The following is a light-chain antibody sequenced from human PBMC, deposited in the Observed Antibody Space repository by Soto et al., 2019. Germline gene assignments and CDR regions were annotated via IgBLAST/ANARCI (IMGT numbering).Light chain of an antibody. Sequence: QSALTQPPSASGAPGQSVTSSCTGTSSDVGAYNYVSWYQQHAGKAPKLVIYEVTKRPSGVPARISGSKSANKASLTVSGLQAEDEADYYCSSFASSNTWVFGGGTKLTVL. J-gene: IGLJ3*02. CDR1: SSDVGAYNY. CDR2: EVT. V-gene: IGLV2-8*01. CDR3: SSFASSNTWV.